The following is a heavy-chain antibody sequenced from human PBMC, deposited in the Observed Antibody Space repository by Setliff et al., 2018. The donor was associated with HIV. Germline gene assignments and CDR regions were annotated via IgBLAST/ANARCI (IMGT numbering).Heavy chain of an antibody. J-gene: IGHJ6*02. CDR2: IWYDGSIE. CDR1: GFTFSNYA. Sequence: GGSLRLSCAASGFTFSNYAMHWVRQAPVKGLEWVAVIWYDGSIEYYIDSVKGRFTISRDNSKNTLFLQMNSLRPEDTAVYYCARDCRVGWVFTYGMDVWGQETLVTVSS. V-gene: IGHV3-30*04. D-gene: IGHD6-13*01. CDR3: ARDCRVGWVFTYGMDV.